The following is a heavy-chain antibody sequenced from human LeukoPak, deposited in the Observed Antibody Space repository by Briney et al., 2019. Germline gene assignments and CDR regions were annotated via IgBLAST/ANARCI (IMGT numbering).Heavy chain of an antibody. CDR1: GGSISSYY. J-gene: IGHJ1*01. D-gene: IGHD2-21*01. CDR3: ARFPSESSGAYYDYFLH. V-gene: IGHV4-4*07. CDR2: IYTSGST. Sequence: SETLSLTCTVSGGSISSYYWSWIRQPAGKGLEWIGRIYTSGSTNYNPSLKSRVTMSVDTSKNQLSLKLTSVTAADTAVYYCARFPSESSGAYYDYFLHWGPGTLVAVSS.